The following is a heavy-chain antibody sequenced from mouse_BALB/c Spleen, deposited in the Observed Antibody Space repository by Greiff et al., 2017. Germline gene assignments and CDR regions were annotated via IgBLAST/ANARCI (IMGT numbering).Heavy chain of an antibody. V-gene: IGHV7-3*02. CDR2: IRNKANGYTT. CDR3: ARDHGNCWDY. J-gene: IGHJ2*01. Sequence: EVKVEESGGGLVQPGGSLKFSCATSGFTFTAFYMRWVRQPPGKGLEWLGFIRNKANGYTTEYSATVKGRFTISRDNSHSILYLQMNTLRAEDSATYYCARDHGNCWDYWGQGTTLTVSS. CDR1: GFTFTAFY. D-gene: IGHD2-1*01.